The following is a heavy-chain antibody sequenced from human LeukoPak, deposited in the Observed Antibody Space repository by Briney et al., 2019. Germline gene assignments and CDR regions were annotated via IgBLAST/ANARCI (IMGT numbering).Heavy chain of an antibody. CDR3: ARDVRLEYSRFYYFDH. CDR2: ISVYNGVS. Sequence: ASVKVSCKASGNTFNTHGVTWVRPAPGQGLEWMGWISVYNGVSRYAQKFQGRVTLTTDRSTSTAYMELRSLRSDDTAMYYCARDVRLEYSRFYYFDHWGQGTLVTVSS. D-gene: IGHD6-6*01. CDR1: GNTFNTHG. J-gene: IGHJ4*02. V-gene: IGHV1-18*01.